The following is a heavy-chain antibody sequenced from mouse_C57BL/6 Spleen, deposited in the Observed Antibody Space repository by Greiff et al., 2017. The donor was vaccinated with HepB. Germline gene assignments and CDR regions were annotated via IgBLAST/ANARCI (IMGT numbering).Heavy chain of an antibody. CDR2: IYPSDSET. D-gene: IGHD2-5*01. CDR1: GYTFTSYW. CDR3: AREGSNYDCDY. J-gene: IGHJ2*01. Sequence: VQLQQSGAELVRPGSSVKLSCKASGYTFTSYWMDWVKQRPGQGLEWIGNIYPSDSETHYNQKFKDKATLPVDKSSRTAYMPLSSLTSDDSAVDYCAREGSNYDCDYWGQGTTLTVSS. V-gene: IGHV1-61*01.